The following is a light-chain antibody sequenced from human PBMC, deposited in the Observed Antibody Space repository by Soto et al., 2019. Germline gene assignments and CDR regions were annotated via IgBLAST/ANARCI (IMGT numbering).Light chain of an antibody. J-gene: IGLJ2*01. V-gene: IGLV2-14*01. CDR2: EVS. CDR1: SRDVGGYNY. Sequence: QSALTQPASVSGSPGQSITISCTGTSRDVGGYNYVSWYQQHTGKAPKLMIYEVSNRPSGVSNRFSGSKSGNTASLTISGLQAEDEADYYCSSYTSSSTLDVVFGGGTQLTVL. CDR3: SSYTSSSTLDVV.